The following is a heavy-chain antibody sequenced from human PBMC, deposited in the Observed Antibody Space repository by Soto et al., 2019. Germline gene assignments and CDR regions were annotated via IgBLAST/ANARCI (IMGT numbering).Heavy chain of an antibody. Sequence: QVQLQESGPGLVKPSETLSLTCTVSGGSISSYYWSWIRQPPGKGLEWIGYIYYSGITNYNPSLKSRVTISVDTHKNQFSLKLSSVTAADTAVYSCASRSCCGDYDDYWGQGTLVTVSS. V-gene: IGHV4-59*08. CDR3: ASRSCCGDYDDY. D-gene: IGHD2-15*01. J-gene: IGHJ4*02. CDR2: IYYSGIT. CDR1: GGSISSYY.